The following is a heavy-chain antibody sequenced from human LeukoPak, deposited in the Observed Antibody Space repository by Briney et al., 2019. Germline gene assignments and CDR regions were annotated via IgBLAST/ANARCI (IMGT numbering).Heavy chain of an antibody. CDR1: GGSISSSSYY. D-gene: IGHD6-13*01. CDR2: IYYSGST. J-gene: IGHJ4*02. Sequence: SETLSLTCTVSGGSISSSSYYWGWIRQPPGKGLEWIGSIYYSGSTYYNPSLKSRFTISVDTSKNQFSLKLSSVTAADTAVYFCASSYSSSWYYFDYWGQGTLVTVSS. CDR3: ASSYSSSWYYFDY. V-gene: IGHV4-39*01.